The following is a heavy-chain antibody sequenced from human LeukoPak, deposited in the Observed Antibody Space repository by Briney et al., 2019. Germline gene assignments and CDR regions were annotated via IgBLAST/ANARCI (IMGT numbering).Heavy chain of an antibody. V-gene: IGHV1-2*02. CDR1: GYTFTGYY. CDR2: INPNSGGP. CDR3: ARDGFAD. Sequence: ASVKVSCKASGYTFTGYYMHWVRQAPGQGLEWMGWINPNSGGPDYAQKFQGRVTMTRDTSISTAYMELSGLRTDDKGGFFCARDGFADWGQGTLVTVSS. J-gene: IGHJ4*02.